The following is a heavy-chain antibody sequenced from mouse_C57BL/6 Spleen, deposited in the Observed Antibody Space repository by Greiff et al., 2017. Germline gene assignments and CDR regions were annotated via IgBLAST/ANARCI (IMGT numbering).Heavy chain of an antibody. J-gene: IGHJ3*01. CDR1: GYSFTDYN. V-gene: IGHV1-39*01. CDR2: INPNYGTT. D-gene: IGHD2-1*01. CDR3: AREYYCKAYAY. Sequence: EVQLQESGPELVKPGASVKISCKASGYSFTDYNMHWVKQSTGKSLEWIGVINPNYGTTSYNQKFKGKATLTVDKSSSTAYMQLNSLTSEDSAVYSCAREYYCKAYAYWGQGTPVTVSA.